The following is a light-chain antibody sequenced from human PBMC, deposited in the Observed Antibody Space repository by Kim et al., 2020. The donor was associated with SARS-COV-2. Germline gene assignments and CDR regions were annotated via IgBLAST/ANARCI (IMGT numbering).Light chain of an antibody. CDR2: AAS. V-gene: IGKV1-39*01. J-gene: IGKJ2*01. CDR1: QNIKSY. Sequence: VSVGDRVTITCRASQNIKSYLNWYQQKPGKAPKVLINAASSLQSGVPSRFSGRGSGTNFTLTITSLQPEDPSTYYCQQAYSVPYTFGQGTKLEI. CDR3: QQAYSVPYT.